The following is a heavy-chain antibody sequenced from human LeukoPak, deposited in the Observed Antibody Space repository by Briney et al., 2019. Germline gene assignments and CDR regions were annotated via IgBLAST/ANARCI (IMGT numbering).Heavy chain of an antibody. D-gene: IGHD4-11*01. CDR1: GGTFSSYA. CDR3: ARNDYSNYDYCYYYMDV. J-gene: IGHJ6*03. Sequence: GASVKVSCKASGGTFSSYAISWVRQAPGQGLEWMGGIIPIFGTANYAQKFQGRVTITTDESTSTAYMELSSLRSEVTAVYYCARNDYSNYDYCYYYMDVWGKGTTVTVSS. CDR2: IIPIFGTA. V-gene: IGHV1-69*05.